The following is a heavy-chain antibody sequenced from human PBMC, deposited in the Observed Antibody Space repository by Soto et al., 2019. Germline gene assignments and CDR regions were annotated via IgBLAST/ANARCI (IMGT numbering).Heavy chain of an antibody. V-gene: IGHV4-59*01. CDR3: ARAHRYNWNFDGWFDP. D-gene: IGHD1-7*01. Sequence: PSETLSLTCTVSGGSISSYYWSWIRQPPGKALEWTGYIYYSGSTNYNPSLKSRVTISVDTSKNQFSLKLSSVTAADTAVYYCARAHRYNWNFDGWFDPWGQGTLVTVSS. CDR1: GGSISSYY. CDR2: IYYSGST. J-gene: IGHJ5*02.